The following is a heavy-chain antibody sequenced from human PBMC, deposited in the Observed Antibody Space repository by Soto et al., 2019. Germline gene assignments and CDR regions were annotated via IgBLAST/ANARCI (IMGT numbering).Heavy chain of an antibody. CDR3: ARDLAVGLVDY. D-gene: IGHD6-19*01. CDR1: GYTFTSYG. V-gene: IGHV1-18*01. Sequence: QVQLVQSGAEVKKPGASVKVSCKASGYTFTSYGISWVRQAPGQGLEWMGWISAYNGTTNYAQKLPGIVTTTTDTRTSTAYMELRSLGSDDTAVYYCARDLAVGLVDYWGQGTLVTVSS. CDR2: ISAYNGTT. J-gene: IGHJ4*02.